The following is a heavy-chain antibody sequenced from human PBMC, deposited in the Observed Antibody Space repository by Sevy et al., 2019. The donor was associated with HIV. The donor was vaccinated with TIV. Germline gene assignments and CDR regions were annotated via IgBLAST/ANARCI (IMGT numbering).Heavy chain of an antibody. Sequence: ASVKVSCKVSGYTLTQFSMHWVRQAPGKGLEWMTTFDPEDGDPEDGKTIYAQKFLGRVTMTEDTSTDTAYMELSSLRSDDTAVYYCVTTKDYYYSSGYPFDYWGHGTLVTVSS. CDR2: FDPEDGDPEDGKT. CDR3: VTTKDYYYSSGYPFDY. D-gene: IGHD3-22*01. V-gene: IGHV1-24*01. CDR1: GYTLTQFS. J-gene: IGHJ4*01.